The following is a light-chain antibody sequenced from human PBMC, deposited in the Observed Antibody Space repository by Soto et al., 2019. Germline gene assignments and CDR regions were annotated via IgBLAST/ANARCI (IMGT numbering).Light chain of an antibody. CDR3: SSYTSFDPVI. CDR1: SSDIGSYTR. V-gene: IGLV2-18*02. CDR2: EVT. Sequence: QSVLTQPPSVSGSPGLSVTISCTGSSSDIGSYTRVSWYQQPPASAPKLLIYEVTRRASGAPDRFSGSASGNTASLTISGVQAEDEADYYCSSYTSFDPVIFGGGTKLTVL. J-gene: IGLJ2*01.